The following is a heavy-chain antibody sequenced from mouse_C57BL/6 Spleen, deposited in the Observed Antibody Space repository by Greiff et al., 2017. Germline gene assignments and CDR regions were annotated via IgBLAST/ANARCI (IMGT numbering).Heavy chain of an antibody. V-gene: IGHV1-55*01. CDR3: ARAYYSGSSSWYFDV. Sequence: QVQLQQPGAELVKPGASVKMSCKASGYTFTSYWITWVKQRPGQGLEWIGDISPGSGSTNYNEKFKSKATLTVDTSSSTAYMQLSSLTSEDSAVYYCARAYYSGSSSWYFDVWGTGTTVTVSS. D-gene: IGHD1-1*01. J-gene: IGHJ1*03. CDR1: GYTFTSYW. CDR2: ISPGSGST.